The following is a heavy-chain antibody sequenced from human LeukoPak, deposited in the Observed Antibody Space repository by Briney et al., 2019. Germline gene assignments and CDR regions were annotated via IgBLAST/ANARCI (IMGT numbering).Heavy chain of an antibody. CDR2: IIPIFGTA. D-gene: IGHD5-24*01. CDR1: GGTFSSYA. Sequence: GASVKVSCKASGGTFSSYAISWVRQAPGQGLEWMGGIIPIFGTANYAQKFQGRVTITADESTSTAYMELSSLRSEDTAVYYCAREVEIATISPLDYWGQGTLVTVSS. J-gene: IGHJ4*02. V-gene: IGHV1-69*13. CDR3: AREVEIATISPLDY.